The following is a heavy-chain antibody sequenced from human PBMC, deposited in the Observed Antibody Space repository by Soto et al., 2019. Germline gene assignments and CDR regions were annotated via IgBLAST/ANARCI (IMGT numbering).Heavy chain of an antibody. CDR2: MNPNSGNT. V-gene: IGHV1-8*01. CDR1: GYTFTSYN. CDR3: AVIEGSGWTHFDY. J-gene: IGHJ4*02. Sequence: GASVKVSCKASGYTFTSYNINWVRQATGQGLEWMGWMNPNSGNTGYAQKFQGRVTMTRNTSRSTAYMELSSLRSEDTAVYYCAVIEGSGWTHFDYWAQGTLVTVSS. D-gene: IGHD6-19*01.